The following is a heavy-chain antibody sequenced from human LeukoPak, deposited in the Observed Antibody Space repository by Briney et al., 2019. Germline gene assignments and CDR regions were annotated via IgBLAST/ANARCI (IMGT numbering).Heavy chain of an antibody. CDR3: ARRPTGDPKFDY. Sequence: SETLSLTCTVSGGSINSYFWSWIRQPPGKGLEWSGYIYYSGSTNYNPSLKSRVTISVDTSKNRFSLKLSTVTAADTAVYYCARRPTGDPKFDYWGQGTLVTVSS. V-gene: IGHV4-59*08. D-gene: IGHD7-27*01. CDR1: GGSINSYF. CDR2: IYYSGST. J-gene: IGHJ4*02.